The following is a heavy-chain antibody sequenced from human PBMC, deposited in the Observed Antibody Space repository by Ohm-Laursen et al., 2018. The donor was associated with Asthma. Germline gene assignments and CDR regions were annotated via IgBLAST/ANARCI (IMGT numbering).Heavy chain of an antibody. Sequence: SQTLSLTCTVSGDSINSGNNYWSWIRQHPGKGLEWIGYIYYSGSTHDNPSLKSRLTISADRSKNQVSLKLTSVTAADTAVYYCARRPSGWYYFDYWGQGILVTVSS. J-gene: IGHJ4*02. CDR1: GDSINSGNNY. V-gene: IGHV4-31*03. CDR3: ARRPSGWYYFDY. D-gene: IGHD6-19*01. CDR2: IYYSGST.